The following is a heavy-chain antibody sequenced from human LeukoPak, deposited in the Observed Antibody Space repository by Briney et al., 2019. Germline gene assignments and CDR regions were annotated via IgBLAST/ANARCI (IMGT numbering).Heavy chain of an antibody. CDR2: IGTAGDT. CDR1: GFTFSSYD. D-gene: IGHD6-25*01. V-gene: IGHV3-13*01. Sequence: GGSLRLSCAASGFTFSSYDMHWVRQATGKGLEWVSAIGTAGDTYYPGSVKGRFTISRENAKNSLYLQMNSLRAGDTAVYYCARRLEGGALDYWGQGTLVTVSP. CDR3: ARRLEGGALDY. J-gene: IGHJ4*02.